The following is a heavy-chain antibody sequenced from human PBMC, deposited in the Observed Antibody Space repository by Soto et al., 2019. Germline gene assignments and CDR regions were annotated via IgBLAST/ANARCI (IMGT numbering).Heavy chain of an antibody. D-gene: IGHD3-3*02. Sequence: SETLSLTCTVSGGSISSGDYYWSWIRHPPGKGLEWIGYIYYSGSTYYNPSLKSRVTISVDTSKNQFSLKLSSVTAADTAVYYCASPKIAFYNWFDPSGQGTVVTVSS. CDR2: IYYSGST. CDR3: ASPKIAFYNWFDP. CDR1: GGSISSGDYY. V-gene: IGHV4-30-4*01. J-gene: IGHJ5*02.